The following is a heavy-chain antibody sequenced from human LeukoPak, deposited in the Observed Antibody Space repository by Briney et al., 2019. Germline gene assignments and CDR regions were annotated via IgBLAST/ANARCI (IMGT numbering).Heavy chain of an antibody. CDR3: AKARGFCSGNNCYSPFDP. V-gene: IGHV3-23*01. Sequence: PGGSLRLSCAASGFTFSSYEMNWVRQAPGKGLEWVSSISGSDGSTYYADSVKGRFTISRDNSKNTLYVQMNSLRAEDTAVYYCAKARGFCSGNNCYSPFDPWGQGTLVTVSS. J-gene: IGHJ5*02. CDR2: ISGSDGST. D-gene: IGHD2-15*01. CDR1: GFTFSSYE.